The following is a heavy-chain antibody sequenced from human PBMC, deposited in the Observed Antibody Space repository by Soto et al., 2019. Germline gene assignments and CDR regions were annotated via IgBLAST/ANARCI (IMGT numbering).Heavy chain of an antibody. CDR3: ARVGTLRAFDI. CDR1: GGSISSDNW. Sequence: SETLSLTCGVSGGSISSDNWWSWVRQPPGQGLEWIGEVFHSGSTNYIPSLKSRVTISIDKPQNQFYLKLSSVTAADTAVYYCARVGTLRAFDIWGQGTVVTVSS. V-gene: IGHV4-4*02. CDR2: VFHSGST. J-gene: IGHJ3*02. D-gene: IGHD3-10*01.